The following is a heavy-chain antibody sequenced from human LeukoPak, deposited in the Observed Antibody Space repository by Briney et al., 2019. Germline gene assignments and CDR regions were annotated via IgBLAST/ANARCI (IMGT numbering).Heavy chain of an antibody. CDR1: GFTFSSYW. Sequence: PGGSLRLSCAASGFTFSSYWMSWVRQAPGKGLEWVANIKQDGSEKYYVDSVKGRFTISRDNAKNSLYLQMNSLRAEDTAVYYCARGIAGYYYYMDVWGKGTTVTVSS. V-gene: IGHV3-7*01. J-gene: IGHJ6*03. CDR2: IKQDGSEK. CDR3: ARGIAGYYYYMDV. D-gene: IGHD6-13*01.